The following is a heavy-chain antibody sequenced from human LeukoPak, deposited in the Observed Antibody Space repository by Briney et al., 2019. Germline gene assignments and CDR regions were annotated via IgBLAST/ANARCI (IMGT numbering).Heavy chain of an antibody. CDR1: GFTFTYSW. Sequence: GGSLRLSCAASGFTFTYSWMTWVRQAPGRGLEWVANINKERNRKYYVDSVKGRFAISRDNANNSMLLQMTSLRAEDASVYFCARDAGWGYYDLWGQGTPVTVSS. J-gene: IGHJ1*01. CDR2: INKERNRK. V-gene: IGHV3-7*01. CDR3: ARDAGWGYYDL. D-gene: IGHD3-22*01.